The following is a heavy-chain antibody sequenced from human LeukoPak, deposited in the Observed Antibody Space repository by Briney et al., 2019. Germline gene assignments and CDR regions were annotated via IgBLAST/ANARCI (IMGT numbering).Heavy chain of an antibody. CDR2: ISSYNGNT. V-gene: IGHV1-18*04. D-gene: IGHD2-15*01. Sequence: GASVKVSCKASGYTFTSYGISWVRQAPGQGLEWMGWISSYNGNTNYAQKLQGRVTMTTDTSTSTAYMELRSLRSDDTAVYYCARTQDYCSCGSCYFPWFDPWGQGTLVTVSS. CDR1: GYTFTSYG. J-gene: IGHJ5*02. CDR3: ARTQDYCSCGSCYFPWFDP.